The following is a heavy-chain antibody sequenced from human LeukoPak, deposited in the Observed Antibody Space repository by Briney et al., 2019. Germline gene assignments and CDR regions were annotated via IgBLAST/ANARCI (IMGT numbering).Heavy chain of an antibody. D-gene: IGHD6-19*01. J-gene: IGHJ4*02. CDR1: GYTFTSYD. V-gene: IGHV1-69*06. CDR2: IIPIFGTT. CDR3: ARVHSSGWFNYFDY. Sequence: SVKVSCKASGYTFTSYDINWVRQATGQGLEWMGQIIPIFGTTNSAQKFQGRVTITADKSTSTAYMELSSLRSDDTAVYYCARVHSSGWFNYFDYWGQGTLVTVSS.